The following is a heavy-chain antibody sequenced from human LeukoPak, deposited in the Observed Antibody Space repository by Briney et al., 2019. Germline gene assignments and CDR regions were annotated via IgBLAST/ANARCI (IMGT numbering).Heavy chain of an antibody. D-gene: IGHD4-17*01. J-gene: IGHJ6*02. CDR2: IDPSDSYT. Sequence: GESLKISCKASGYSFTTHWIGWVRQMPGKGLEWMGRIDPSDSYTNYSPSFQGHVTISADKSISTAYLQWSSLKASDTAMYYCARLPGDYEDYYYYGMDVWGQGTTVTVSS. CDR1: GYSFTTHW. V-gene: IGHV5-10-1*01. CDR3: ARLPGDYEDYYYYGMDV.